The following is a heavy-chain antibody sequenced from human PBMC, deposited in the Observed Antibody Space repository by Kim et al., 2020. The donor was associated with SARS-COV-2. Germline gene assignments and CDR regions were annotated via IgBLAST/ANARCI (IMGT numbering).Heavy chain of an antibody. CDR1: EYSFTSYW. V-gene: IGHV5-10-1*01. J-gene: IGHJ4*02. Sequence: GESLKISCKGSEYSFTSYWISWVRQMPGKGLEWMGRIDPSDSYTNYSPSFQGHVTISADKSISTAYLQWSSLKASDTAMYYCARHVHDYYDSSGPPDYWGQGTLVTVSS. D-gene: IGHD3-22*01. CDR2: IDPSDSYT. CDR3: ARHVHDYYDSSGPPDY.